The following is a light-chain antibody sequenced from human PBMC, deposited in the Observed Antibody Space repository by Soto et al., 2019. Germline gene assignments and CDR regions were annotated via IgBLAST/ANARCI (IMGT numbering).Light chain of an antibody. CDR1: QSLLHSNGYNY. CDR2: LGS. CDR3: MQSLQPPFN. Sequence: DIVMTQSPLSLPVTPGEPASISCRSSQSLLHSNGYNYLDWYLQKPGQSPQLLIYLGSNRASGVPARFSRSGSGTYFTLKISRVEAEDVRAYYCMQSLQPPFNFGPGAKVYIK. J-gene: IGKJ3*01. V-gene: IGKV2-28*01.